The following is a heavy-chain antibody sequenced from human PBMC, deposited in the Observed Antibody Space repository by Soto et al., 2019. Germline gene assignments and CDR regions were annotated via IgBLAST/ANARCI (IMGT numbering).Heavy chain of an antibody. CDR1: GGSISSYY. Sequence: SETLSLTCTVSGGSISSYYWSWIRQPPGKGLEWIGYIYYSGSTNYNPSLKSRVTISVDTSKNQFSLKLSSVTAADTAVYYCARDLQGTDPYYYGMDVWGQGTTGTVSS. J-gene: IGHJ6*02. D-gene: IGHD4-4*01. V-gene: IGHV4-59*01. CDR3: ARDLQGTDPYYYGMDV. CDR2: IYYSGST.